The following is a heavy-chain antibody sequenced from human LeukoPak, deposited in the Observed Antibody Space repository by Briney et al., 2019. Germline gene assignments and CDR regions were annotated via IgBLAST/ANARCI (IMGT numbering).Heavy chain of an antibody. Sequence: SETLSLTCAVSGYSISSGHYWGWIRQPPGKGLEWIGSIYHSGSTYYNPSLKSRVTISVDTSKNQFSLKLSSVTAADTAVYYCARRRITIFGVVISRRGGWFDPWGQGTLVTVSS. J-gene: IGHJ5*02. CDR3: ARRRITIFGVVISRRGGWFDP. CDR1: GYSISSGHY. D-gene: IGHD3-3*01. CDR2: IYHSGST. V-gene: IGHV4-38-2*01.